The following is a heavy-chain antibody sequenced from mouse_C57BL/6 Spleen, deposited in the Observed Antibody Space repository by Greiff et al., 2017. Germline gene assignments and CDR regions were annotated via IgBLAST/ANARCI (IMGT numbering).Heavy chain of an antibody. CDR2: INPGSGGT. CDR3: AREGGLPY. Sequence: QVQLQQSGAELVRPGTSVKVSCKASGYAFTNYLIEWVKQRPGQGLEWIGVINPGSGGTNYNEKFKGKATLTADQSSSTAYMQLSSLTSEDSAVYFCAREGGLPYWGQGTLVTVSA. D-gene: IGHD2-4*01. CDR1: GYAFTNYL. V-gene: IGHV1-54*01. J-gene: IGHJ3*01.